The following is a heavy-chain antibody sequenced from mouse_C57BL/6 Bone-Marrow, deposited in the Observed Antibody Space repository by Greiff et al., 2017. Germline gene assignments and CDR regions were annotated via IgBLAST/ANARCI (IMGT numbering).Heavy chain of an antibody. CDR1: GYTFTSYW. CDR3: AREGYGSSYWNFDD. D-gene: IGHD1-1*01. Sequence: VQLQQPGAELVKPGASVKMSCKASGYTFTSYWITWVKQRPGQGLEWIGDIYPGSGRTNYNEKFKSKATLTVATSSSTAYMQLSSLTSEDSAVYYCAREGYGSSYWNFDDWGTGTTVTVSS. CDR2: IYPGSGRT. V-gene: IGHV1-55*01. J-gene: IGHJ1*03.